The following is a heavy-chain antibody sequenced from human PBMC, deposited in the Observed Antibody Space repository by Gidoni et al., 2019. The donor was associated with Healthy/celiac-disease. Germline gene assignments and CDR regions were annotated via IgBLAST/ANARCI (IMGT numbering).Heavy chain of an antibody. J-gene: IGHJ3*02. D-gene: IGHD5-18*01. V-gene: IGHV4-59*01. CDR2: IYYSGST. CDR3: ATTAAYSYGLGALMLPDI. Sequence: QVQLQESGPGLVKPSETLSLTCTVSVCSISSYYWSWIRQPPGKGLEWIGYIYYSGSTNYNPSLKSRVTISVDTSKNQFSLKLSSVTAADTAVYYCATTAAYSYGLGALMLPDIWGQGTMVTVSS. CDR1: VCSISSYY.